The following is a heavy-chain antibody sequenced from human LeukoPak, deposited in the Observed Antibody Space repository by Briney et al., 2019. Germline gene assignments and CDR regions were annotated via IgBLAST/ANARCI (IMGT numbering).Heavy chain of an antibody. D-gene: IGHD3-22*01. CDR2: ISNDGTNK. J-gene: IGHJ4*02. CDR3: AKDYYDSIGYFYGLVFD. CDR1: GFTFNYYG. V-gene: IGHV3-30*18. Sequence: GGSLRLSCAASGFTFNYYGMHWVRQAPGKGLEWVAVISNDGTNKHYADSVKDQFTISRDNSKNTLYLQMNSLRAEDTAVYYCAKDYYDSIGYFYGLVFDWGQGTLVTVSS.